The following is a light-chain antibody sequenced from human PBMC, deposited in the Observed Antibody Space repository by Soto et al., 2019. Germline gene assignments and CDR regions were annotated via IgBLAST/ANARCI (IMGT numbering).Light chain of an antibody. V-gene: IGLV1-51*01. CDR1: SRDIGFFNY. J-gene: IGLJ1*01. CDR3: GSWDSSLSAYV. CDR2: DDN. Sequence: QSALTQPASVSGSPGQSITISCTGTSRDIGFFNYVSWYQQFPGNAPKLIIYDDNKRPSGIPDRFSGSKSGTSATLGITGFQTGDEADYYCGSWDSSLSAYVFGTGTKLTVL.